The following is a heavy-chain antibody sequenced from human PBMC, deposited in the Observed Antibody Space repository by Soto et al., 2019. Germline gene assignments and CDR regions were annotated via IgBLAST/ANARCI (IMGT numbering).Heavy chain of an antibody. D-gene: IGHD2-15*01. J-gene: IGHJ4*02. CDR1: GGSISSYY. V-gene: IGHV4-59*01. Sequence: KPSETLSLICNVSGGSISSYYWSWIRQPPGKGLEWIGYIYYSGSNNYNPSLKRRVTISVDTSKNQFSLKLSPVTAADTAVYYCARVGYCSGGSCYSRFDYWGQGTLVTVSS. CDR3: ARVGYCSGGSCYSRFDY. CDR2: IYYSGSN.